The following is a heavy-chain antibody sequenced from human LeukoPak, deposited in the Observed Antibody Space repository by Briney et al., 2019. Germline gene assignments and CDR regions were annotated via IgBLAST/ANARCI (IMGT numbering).Heavy chain of an antibody. CDR2: IYYSGST. Sequence: KTSETLSLTSTVSGGTISSYYWSWIRQPPGQGLEWIGYIYYSGSTNYNPSLKSRVTISVDTSKNQFSLKLSSVTAADTAVYYCAMLPYHFWSGYRYYYYYYMDVWGKGTTVTVSS. D-gene: IGHD3-3*01. V-gene: IGHV4-59*01. CDR1: GGTISSYY. CDR3: AMLPYHFWSGYRYYYYYYMDV. J-gene: IGHJ6*03.